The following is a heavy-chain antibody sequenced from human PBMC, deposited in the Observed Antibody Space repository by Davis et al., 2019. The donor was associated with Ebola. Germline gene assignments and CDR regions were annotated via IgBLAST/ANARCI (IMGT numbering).Heavy chain of an antibody. CDR1: GYSFTSYW. J-gene: IGHJ1*01. CDR2: IYPGDSDT. V-gene: IGHV5-51*01. Sequence: PGGSLRLSCKGSGYSFTSYWIGWVRQMPGKGLEWMGIIYPGDSDTRYSPSFQGQVTISADKSISTAYLQWSSLKASDTAMYYCARLVHDYGDYEYFQHWGQGTLVTVSS. CDR3: ARLVHDYGDYEYFQH. D-gene: IGHD4-17*01.